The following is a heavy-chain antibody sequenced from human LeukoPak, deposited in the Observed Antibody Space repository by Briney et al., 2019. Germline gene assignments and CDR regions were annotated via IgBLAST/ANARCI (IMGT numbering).Heavy chain of an antibody. V-gene: IGHV1-69*04. Sequence: GASVKVSCKASGGTFSSYAISWVRQAPGQGLEWMGRIIPILGIANYAQKFQGRVTITADKSTSTAYMELSSLRSEDTAVYYCARARGTYSNYASWFDPWGQGTLVTVSS. CDR1: GGTFSSYA. CDR2: IIPILGIA. J-gene: IGHJ5*02. D-gene: IGHD4-11*01. CDR3: ARARGTYSNYASWFDP.